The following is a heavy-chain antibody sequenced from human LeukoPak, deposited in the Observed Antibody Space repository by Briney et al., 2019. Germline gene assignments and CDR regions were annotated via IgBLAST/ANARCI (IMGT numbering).Heavy chain of an antibody. CDR1: GGSISSYY. Sequence: PSETLSLTCTVSGGSISSYYWSWIRQPPGKGLEWIGYIYYSGSTNYNPSLKSRVTISVDRSKNQFSLKLSSVTAADTAVYYCARESGIVGATTSFDIWGQGTMVTVSS. CDR2: IYYSGST. V-gene: IGHV4-59*12. J-gene: IGHJ3*02. CDR3: ARESGIVGATTSFDI. D-gene: IGHD1-26*01.